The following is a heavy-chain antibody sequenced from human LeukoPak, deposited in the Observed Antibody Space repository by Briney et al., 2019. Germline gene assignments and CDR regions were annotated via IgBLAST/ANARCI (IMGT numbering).Heavy chain of an antibody. J-gene: IGHJ6*03. V-gene: IGHV4-59*01. CDR2: IYYSGST. CDR3: ASVRRGFGESSKYYSYYYMDV. D-gene: IGHD3-10*01. CDR1: GGSISSYY. Sequence: NPSETLSLTCTASGGSISSYYWSWIRQPPGKGLEWIGYIYYSGSTNYNPSLKSRVTISVDTSKNQFSLKLSSVTAADTAVYYCASVRRGFGESSKYYSYYYMDVWGNGTTVPIS.